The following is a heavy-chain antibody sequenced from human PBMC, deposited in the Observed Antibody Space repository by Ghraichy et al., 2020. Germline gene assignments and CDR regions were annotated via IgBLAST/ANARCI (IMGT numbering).Heavy chain of an antibody. Sequence: GGSLRLSCAASGFTFSSYAMSWVRQAPGKGLEWVSAISGSGGSTYYADSVKGRFTISRDNSKNTLYLQMNSLRAEDTAVYYCAKAIKLPGIAVAGRGLGYYYGMDVWGQGTTVTVSS. CDR1: GFTFSSYA. CDR2: ISGSGGST. V-gene: IGHV3-23*01. D-gene: IGHD6-19*01. CDR3: AKAIKLPGIAVAGRGLGYYYGMDV. J-gene: IGHJ6*02.